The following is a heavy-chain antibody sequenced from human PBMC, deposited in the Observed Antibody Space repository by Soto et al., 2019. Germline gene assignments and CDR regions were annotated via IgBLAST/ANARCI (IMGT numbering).Heavy chain of an antibody. J-gene: IGHJ6*02. CDR3: ARGEREQWLDHHYYYGMDV. Sequence: EVQLVESGGGLVQPGGSLRLSCAASGFTVSSNYMSWVRQAPGKGLEWVSVIYSGGRTYYADSVKGRFTISRDNSKNTLYLQMNSLRAEDTAVYYCARGEREQWLDHHYYYGMDVWGQGTTVTVSS. D-gene: IGHD6-19*01. CDR1: GFTVSSNY. CDR2: IYSGGRT. V-gene: IGHV3-66*01.